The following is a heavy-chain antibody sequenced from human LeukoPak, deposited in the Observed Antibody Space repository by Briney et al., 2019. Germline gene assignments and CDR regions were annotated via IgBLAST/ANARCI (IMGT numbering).Heavy chain of an antibody. J-gene: IGHJ4*02. V-gene: IGHV3-21*01. D-gene: IGHD4-23*01. CDR1: GFTFSSYS. Sequence: GGSLRLSCAASGFTFSSYSMNWVRQAPGKGLEWVSSISSSSSYIYYADSVKGRFTTSRDNAKNSLYLQMNSLRAEDTAVYYCASGNSRKYYFDYWGQGTLVTVSS. CDR2: ISSSSSYI. CDR3: ASGNSRKYYFDY.